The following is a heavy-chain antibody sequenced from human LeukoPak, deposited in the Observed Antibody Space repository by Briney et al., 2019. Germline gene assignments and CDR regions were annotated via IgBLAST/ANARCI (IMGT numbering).Heavy chain of an antibody. J-gene: IGHJ1*01. D-gene: IGHD6-13*01. CDR1: GGSFSGYY. V-gene: IGHV4-34*01. CDR3: AKGGIAAAMVHGYFQH. CDR2: INHSGST. Sequence: SETLSLTCAVYGGSFSGYYWSWIRQPPGKGLEWIGEINHSGSTNYNPSLKSRVTISVDTSKNQFSLKLSSVTAADTAVYYCAKGGIAAAMVHGYFQHWGQGTLVTVSS.